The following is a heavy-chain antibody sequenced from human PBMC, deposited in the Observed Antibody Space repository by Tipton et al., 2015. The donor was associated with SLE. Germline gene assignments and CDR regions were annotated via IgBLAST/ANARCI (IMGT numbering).Heavy chain of an antibody. CDR1: GFTFSHHG. CDR3: AKDIVATTPIYGMDV. V-gene: IGHV3-30*18. J-gene: IGHJ6*02. CDR2: ISFDGSNK. Sequence: SLRLSCAASGFTFSHHGMHWVRQAPGKGLEWVAVISFDGSNKYYGDSVRGRFTVSRDNSKDTLFLQVNSLRPEDTAVYYCAKDIVATTPIYGMDVWGQGTTVTVSS. D-gene: IGHD5-12*01.